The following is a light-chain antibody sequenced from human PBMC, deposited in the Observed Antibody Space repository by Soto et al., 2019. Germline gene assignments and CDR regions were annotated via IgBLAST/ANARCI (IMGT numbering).Light chain of an antibody. CDR2: ARS. CDR3: QQSYSMPRT. V-gene: IGKV1-39*01. Sequence: DIQMTQSPSSLSAFVGDRVTITCRASQSISDYLNWYQQKPGKAPKLLIYARSSLQSGVPSRFSGSGSGTDFTLTFSSLQPEDFATYYCQQSYSMPRTFGQGTKLEIK. CDR1: QSISDY. J-gene: IGKJ2*01.